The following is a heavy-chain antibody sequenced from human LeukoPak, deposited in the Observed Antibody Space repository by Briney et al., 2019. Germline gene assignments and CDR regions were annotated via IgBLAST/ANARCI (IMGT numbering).Heavy chain of an antibody. Sequence: ASVKVSFKASGYTFTIYGISWVRQAPGQRLEGMGWISAYNGNTNYAQKLQGRVTMTTDTSTSTAYMELRSLRSDDTAVYYCAISTLFSAAMNFDYWGQGTLVTVSS. CDR2: ISAYNGNT. CDR1: GYTFTIYG. D-gene: IGHD2-2*01. J-gene: IGHJ4*02. CDR3: AISTLFSAAMNFDY. V-gene: IGHV1-18*04.